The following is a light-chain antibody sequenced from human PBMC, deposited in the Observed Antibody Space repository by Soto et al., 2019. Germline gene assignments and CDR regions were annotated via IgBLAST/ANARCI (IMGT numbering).Light chain of an antibody. CDR2: DVS. J-gene: IGLJ2*01. CDR3: SSYTSTTRV. CDR1: SSDVGGYNS. V-gene: IGLV2-14*01. Sequence: QSALTQPASVSGSPGQSITISCTGASSDVGGYNSVSWYQQHPGKAPKLTIYDVSYRPSGVSNRFSGSKSGNTASLTISGLQAEDEADYYCSSYTSTTRVFGGGTKLTVL.